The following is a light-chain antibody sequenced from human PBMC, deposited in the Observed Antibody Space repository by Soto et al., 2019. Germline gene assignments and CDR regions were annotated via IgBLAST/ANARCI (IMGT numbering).Light chain of an antibody. CDR3: GTWDSSLSAVV. J-gene: IGLJ2*01. CDR2: DNN. Sequence: QSVLTQPPSVSAAPGQKVTISCSGSSSNIGNNYVSWYQQLPGTAPKLLIYDNNKRTSGLPDRFSGSKSGTSATLVITGLQTGDEADYYCGTWDSSLSAVVFGGGTKLNVL. V-gene: IGLV1-51*01. CDR1: SSNIGNNY.